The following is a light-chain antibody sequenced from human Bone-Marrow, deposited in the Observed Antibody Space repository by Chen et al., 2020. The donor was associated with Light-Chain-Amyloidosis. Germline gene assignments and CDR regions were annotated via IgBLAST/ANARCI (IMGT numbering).Light chain of an antibody. V-gene: IGLV7-46*01. CDR3: LLSYTGARV. CDR1: TGAATSGHY. Sequence: QAVVTQEPSLTVSPGGTVTLTCGSSTGAATSGHYPYWFQQKPGQAPRTLIYDTSNKHSWTPARFSGSLLGGKTALTLSGAQAEDEAEYYCLLSYTGARVFGTGTKITVL. J-gene: IGLJ1*01. CDR2: DTS.